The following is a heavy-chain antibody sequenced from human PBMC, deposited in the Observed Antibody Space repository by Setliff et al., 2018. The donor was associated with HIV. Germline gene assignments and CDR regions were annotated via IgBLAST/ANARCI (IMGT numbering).Heavy chain of an antibody. D-gene: IGHD5-12*01. V-gene: IGHV3-30*04. CDR2: ISYDGSRI. CDR3: AKDYFSGYDFRYFFDY. Sequence: PGGSLRLSCVASGFTFKDFAMYWVRQAPGKGLEWVSAISYDGSRIHYADSVKGRFTISRDNSKNTLALQMTSLRVEDTAAYYCAKDYFSGYDFRYFFDYWGQGALVTVSS. CDR1: GFTFKDFA. J-gene: IGHJ4*02.